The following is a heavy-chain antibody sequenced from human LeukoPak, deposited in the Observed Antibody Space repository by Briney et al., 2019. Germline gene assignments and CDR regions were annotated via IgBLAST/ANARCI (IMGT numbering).Heavy chain of an antibody. D-gene: IGHD3-10*01. Sequence: SETLSLTCTVSGGSISSSSYYWGWIRQPPGKGLEWMGSIYYSGSTYYNPSLKSRVTIPVDTSKNQFSLKLSSVTAADTAVYYCARDLMVRGPGRTPWGQGTLVTVSS. CDR1: GGSISSSSYY. J-gene: IGHJ5*02. CDR2: IYYSGST. CDR3: ARDLMVRGPGRTP. V-gene: IGHV4-39*07.